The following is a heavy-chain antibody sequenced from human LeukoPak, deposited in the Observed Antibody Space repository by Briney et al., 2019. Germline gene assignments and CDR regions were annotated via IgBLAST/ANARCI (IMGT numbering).Heavy chain of an antibody. CDR2: ISSSSSYI. CDR1: GFTFSSYS. J-gene: IGHJ4*02. D-gene: IGHD5-24*01. Sequence: GGSLRLSCAASGFTFSSYSMNWVRQAPGKGLEWVSSISSSSSYIYYADSVKGRFTISRDNAKNSLYLQMNSLRAEDTAVYYCARDRWLQPSDYWGQGTLVTVSS. V-gene: IGHV3-21*01. CDR3: ARDRWLQPSDY.